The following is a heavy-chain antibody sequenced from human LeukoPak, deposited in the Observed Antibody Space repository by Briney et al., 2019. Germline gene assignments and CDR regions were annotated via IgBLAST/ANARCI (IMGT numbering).Heavy chain of an antibody. CDR1: GASISSDY. V-gene: IGHV4-59*01. CDR3: ARRIAVAGAHDY. D-gene: IGHD6-19*01. Sequence: SETLSLTCIVSGASISSDYWSWIRQPPGKGLEWIGYIFFSGSTNYNPSLKSRVTMSVDTSKNQFSLNLSSVTAADTAVYYCARRIAVAGAHDYWGQGTLVTVSS. J-gene: IGHJ4*02. CDR2: IFFSGST.